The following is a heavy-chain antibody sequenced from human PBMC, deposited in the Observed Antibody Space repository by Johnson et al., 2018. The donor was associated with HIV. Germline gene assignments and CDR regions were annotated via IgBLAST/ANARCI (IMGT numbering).Heavy chain of an antibody. J-gene: IGHJ3*02. CDR3: AREGSQVAFDI. Sequence: VQLVESGGGLVQPGGSLRLSCAASGFTFSSYAMHWVRQAPGKGLEFVSAISSNGGSTYYANSVKGSFTISRDNSKNTLYLQMNSLRAEDTAVYYCAREGSQVAFDIWGQGTMVTVSS. V-gene: IGHV3-64*01. CDR2: ISSNGGST. CDR1: GFTFSSYA.